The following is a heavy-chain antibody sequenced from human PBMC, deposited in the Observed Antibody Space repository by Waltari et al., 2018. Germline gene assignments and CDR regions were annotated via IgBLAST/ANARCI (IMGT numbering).Heavy chain of an antibody. V-gene: IGHV1-69*12. CDR1: GGTFGSYA. Sequence: QVQLVQSGAEVKKPGSPVQISCKASGGTFGSYAITWVRQAPGEGLEWMGGIIPIFGTAPNYAQKFQGRLTVTADESTATVYMDLSSLRSDDTAVYYCARRQLGGAFDPWGQGTLVSVSS. CDR2: IIPIFGTAP. D-gene: IGHD3-16*01. CDR3: ARRQLGGAFDP. J-gene: IGHJ5*02.